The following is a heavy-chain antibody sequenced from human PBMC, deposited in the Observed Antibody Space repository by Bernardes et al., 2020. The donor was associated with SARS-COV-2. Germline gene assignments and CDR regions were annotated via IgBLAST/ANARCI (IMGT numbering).Heavy chain of an antibody. CDR1: GYPLSDKY. Sequence: ASVKVSCKTSGYPLSDKYIHWVRQAPGQGLEWMGWINPHTSATTYAGKFQGRVTLTRDTSISTAYMELSRLRSDDTAIYYCATSPTETGDSWGQGTLVTVSS. V-gene: IGHV1-2*02. D-gene: IGHD2-21*02. CDR3: ATSPTETGDS. CDR2: INPHTSAT. J-gene: IGHJ4*02.